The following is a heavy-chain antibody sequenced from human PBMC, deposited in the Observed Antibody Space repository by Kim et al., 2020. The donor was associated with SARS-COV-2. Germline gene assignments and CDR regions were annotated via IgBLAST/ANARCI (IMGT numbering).Heavy chain of an antibody. CDR3: ARSWYSTSSAGEDY. D-gene: IGHD6-6*01. CDR2: ISGDGSHI. Sequence: GGSLRLSCAASGFTFSRFTVNWVRQPPGKGLEWVSSISGDGSHIYYIDSVRGRFTISRDNAKNSVYLQMSSLSPEDTAIYYCARSWYSTSSAGEDYWGQG. CDR1: GFTFSRFT. V-gene: IGHV3-21*01. J-gene: IGHJ4*02.